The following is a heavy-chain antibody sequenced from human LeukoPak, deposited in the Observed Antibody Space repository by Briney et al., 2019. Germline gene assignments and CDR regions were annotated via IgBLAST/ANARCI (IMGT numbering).Heavy chain of an antibody. CDR1: GYTFTSYD. Sequence: ASVKVSCKASGYTFTSYDINWVRQPTGQGLEWMGWMNSNSGNTGYAQKFQGRVTMTRNTSISTAYMELSSLRSEDTAVYYCALEPKDDSYGAINDAFDIWGQGTMVTVSS. CDR2: MNSNSGNT. V-gene: IGHV1-8*01. J-gene: IGHJ3*02. CDR3: ALEPKDDSYGAINDAFDI. D-gene: IGHD5-18*01.